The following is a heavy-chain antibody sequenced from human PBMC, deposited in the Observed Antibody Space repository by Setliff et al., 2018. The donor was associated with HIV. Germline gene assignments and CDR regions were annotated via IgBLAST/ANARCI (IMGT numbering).Heavy chain of an antibody. CDR1: GYTFTGYY. Sequence: ASVKVSCKASGYTFTGYYMHWVRQAPGQGLEWMGWINPNSGGTTYAQKFQGRVTMTRDTSISTAYMEVSRLRSDDTAVYYCATLLSRFRRSSGSYRVTHFDYWGQGTLVTVSS. V-gene: IGHV1-2*02. CDR3: ATLLSRFRRSSGSYRVTHFDY. J-gene: IGHJ4*02. D-gene: IGHD3-22*01. CDR2: INPNSGGT.